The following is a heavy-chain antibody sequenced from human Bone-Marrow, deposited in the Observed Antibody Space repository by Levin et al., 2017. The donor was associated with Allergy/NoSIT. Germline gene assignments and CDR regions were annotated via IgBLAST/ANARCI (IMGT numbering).Heavy chain of an antibody. CDR3: ARDRGFDFRSGSPPFDY. CDR1: GGTFSSYT. J-gene: IGHJ4*02. CDR2: IIPILGIA. Sequence: SVKVSCKASGGTFSSYTISWVRQAPGQGLEWMGRIIPILGIANYAQKFQGRVTITADKSTSTAYMELSSLRSEDTAVYYCARDRGFDFRSGSPPFDYWGQGTLVTVSS. V-gene: IGHV1-69*04. D-gene: IGHD3-3*01.